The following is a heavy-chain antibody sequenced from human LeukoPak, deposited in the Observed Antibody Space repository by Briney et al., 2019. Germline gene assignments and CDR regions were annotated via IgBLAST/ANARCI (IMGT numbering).Heavy chain of an antibody. CDR2: IYYSGST. Sequence: SETLSLTCTVSGGSISSSSYYRGWIRQPPGKGLEWIGSIYYSGSTYYNPSLKSRVTISVDTSKNQSPLKLSSVTAVDTAVYYCARHSTSSWNLYYYYYMDVWGKGTTVTVSS. J-gene: IGHJ6*03. V-gene: IGHV4-39*01. D-gene: IGHD6-13*01. CDR1: GGSISSSSYY. CDR3: ARHSTSSWNLYYYYYMDV.